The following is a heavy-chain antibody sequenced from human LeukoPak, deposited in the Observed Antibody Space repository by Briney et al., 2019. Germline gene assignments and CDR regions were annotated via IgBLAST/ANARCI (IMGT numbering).Heavy chain of an antibody. V-gene: IGHV3-64D*09. D-gene: IGHD6-6*01. CDR2: ISSNGGST. J-gene: IGHJ6*02. Sequence: GGPLRLSRSASGFTFSSYAMHWVRQAPGKGLEYVSAISSNGGSTYYADSVKGRFTISRDNSKNTLYLQMSSLRAEGTAVYYCVKDPLGLIAAPSMDVWGQGTTVTVSS. CDR1: GFTFSSYA. CDR3: VKDPLGLIAAPSMDV.